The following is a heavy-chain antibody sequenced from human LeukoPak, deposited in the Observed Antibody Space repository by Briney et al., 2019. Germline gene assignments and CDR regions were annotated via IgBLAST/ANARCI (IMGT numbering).Heavy chain of an antibody. D-gene: IGHD3-10*01. Sequence: GGSLRLSCAASGFTFSSYAMHWVRQAPGKGLEWVAVISYDGSNKYYADSVKGRFTISRDNSKNTLYLQMNSLRAEDTAVYYCARELWFGELLPRNYYYYYGMDVWGQGTTVTVSS. J-gene: IGHJ6*02. CDR3: ARELWFGELLPRNYYYYYGMDV. V-gene: IGHV3-30-3*01. CDR2: ISYDGSNK. CDR1: GFTFSSYA.